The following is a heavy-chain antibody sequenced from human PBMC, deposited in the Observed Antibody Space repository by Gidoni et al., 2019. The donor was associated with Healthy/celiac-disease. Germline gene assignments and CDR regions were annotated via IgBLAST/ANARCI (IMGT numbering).Heavy chain of an antibody. J-gene: IGHJ4*02. CDR3: ARVTSSGQPFDY. CDR2: IYSGGST. CDR1: GFTVSSTY. V-gene: IGHV3-53*01. Sequence: EVELVESGGGLIQPGGSLRPSGQASGFTVSSTYMSWVRQAPGKGLEWVSVIYSGGSTYYADSVKGRFTISRDNSKNTLYLQMNSLRAEDTAVYYCARVTSSGQPFDYWGQGTLVTVSS. D-gene: IGHD3-22*01.